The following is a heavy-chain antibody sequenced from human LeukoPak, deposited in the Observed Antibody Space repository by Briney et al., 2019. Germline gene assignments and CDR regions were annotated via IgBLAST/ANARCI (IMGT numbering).Heavy chain of an antibody. CDR1: GGSISSYY. CDR3: ARHGSGSYPGLFDY. Sequence: SETLSLTCTVSGGSISSYYWSWIRQPPGKGLEWIGYIYYSGSTNYNPSLKSRVTISIDTSKNQFSLKPSSVTAADTAVYYCARHGSGSYPGLFDYWGQGTLVTVSS. V-gene: IGHV4-59*08. J-gene: IGHJ4*02. D-gene: IGHD1-26*01. CDR2: IYYSGST.